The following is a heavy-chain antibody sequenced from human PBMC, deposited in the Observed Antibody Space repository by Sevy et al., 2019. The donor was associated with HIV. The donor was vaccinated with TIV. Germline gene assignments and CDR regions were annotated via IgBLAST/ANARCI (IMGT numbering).Heavy chain of an antibody. J-gene: IGHJ4*02. D-gene: IGHD5-18*01. V-gene: IGHV4-34*01. CDR2: INHSGST. CDR3: ARGRSYGFRYYFDY. Sequence: SETLSLTCAVYGGSFSGYYWSWIRQPPGKGLEWIGEINHSGSTNYNPSLKSRVTISVDTSKNQFDLKLSSVTAADTAVYYCARGRSYGFRYYFDYWGQGTLVTVSS. CDR1: GGSFSGYY.